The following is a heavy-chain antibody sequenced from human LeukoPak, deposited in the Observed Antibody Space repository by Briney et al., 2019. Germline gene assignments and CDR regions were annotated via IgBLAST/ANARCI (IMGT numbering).Heavy chain of an antibody. J-gene: IGHJ4*02. CDR3: AREGSSGYYYFDY. CDR2: ISSSSSYI. V-gene: IGHV3-21*01. Sequence: GGSLRLSCAASGFTFSSYSMNWVRQAPGRGLEWVSSISSSSSYIYYADSVKGRFTISRDNAKNSLYLQMNSLRAEDTAVYYCAREGSSGYYYFDYWGQGTLVTVSS. CDR1: GFTFSSYS. D-gene: IGHD3-22*01.